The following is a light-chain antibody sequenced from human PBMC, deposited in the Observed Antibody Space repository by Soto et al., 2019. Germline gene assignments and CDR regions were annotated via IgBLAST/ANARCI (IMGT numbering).Light chain of an antibody. CDR1: SSDVGSYDL. J-gene: IGLJ1*01. Sequence: QSALTQPASVSGSPRQSITISCTGTSSDVGSYDLVSWYQQHPGKAPKLMIYEVSKRPSGVSNRFSGSKSGNTASLTISGLQAEDEADYYCCSYAGSSTDVFGSGTKLTVL. CDR2: EVS. V-gene: IGLV2-23*02. CDR3: CSYAGSSTDV.